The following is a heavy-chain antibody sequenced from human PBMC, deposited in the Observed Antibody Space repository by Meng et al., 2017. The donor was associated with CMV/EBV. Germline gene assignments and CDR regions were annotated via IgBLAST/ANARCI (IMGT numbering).Heavy chain of an antibody. CDR1: GFTFSSYE. Sequence: GESLKISCAASGFTFSSYEMNWVRPAPGKGLEWVSYISSSSSTIYYADSVKGRFTISRDNAKNSLYLQMNSLRAEDTAGFYCARVDSGWTHYYGMDVWGQGTTVTVSS. V-gene: IGHV3-48*03. CDR2: ISSSSSTI. J-gene: IGHJ6*02. D-gene: IGHD6-19*01. CDR3: ARVDSGWTHYYGMDV.